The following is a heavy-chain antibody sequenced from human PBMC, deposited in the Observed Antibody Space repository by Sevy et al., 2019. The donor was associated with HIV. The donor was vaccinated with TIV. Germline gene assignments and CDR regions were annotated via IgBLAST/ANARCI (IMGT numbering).Heavy chain of an antibody. CDR1: GGSISSYY. V-gene: IGHV4-59*13. Sequence: SETLSLTCTVSGGSISSYYWSWIRHPPGKGLEWIGYIYYSGSTNYNPSLKSRVTISVDTSKNQFSLKLSSVTAADTAVYYCAQYSSSWGGHYYFDYWGQGTLVTVSS. CDR3: AQYSSSWGGHYYFDY. J-gene: IGHJ4*02. D-gene: IGHD6-13*01. CDR2: IYYSGST.